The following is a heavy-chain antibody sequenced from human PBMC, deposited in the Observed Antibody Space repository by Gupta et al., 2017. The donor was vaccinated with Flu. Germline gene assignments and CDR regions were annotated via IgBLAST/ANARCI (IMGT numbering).Heavy chain of an antibody. V-gene: IGHV3-7*01. CDR2: IKQDGSEK. Sequence: KGLEWVANIKQDGSEKYYVDSVKGRFTISRDNAKNSLYLQMNSLRAEDTAVYYCARDFFGYCSSTSCYLFDYWGQGTLVTVSS. CDR3: ARDFFGYCSSTSCYLFDY. D-gene: IGHD2-2*01. J-gene: IGHJ4*02.